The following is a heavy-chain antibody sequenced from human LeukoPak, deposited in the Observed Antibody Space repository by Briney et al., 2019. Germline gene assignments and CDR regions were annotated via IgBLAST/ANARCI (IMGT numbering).Heavy chain of an antibody. V-gene: IGHV3-66*01. D-gene: IGHD5-24*01. CDR2: IYSGGGT. Sequence: PGGSLRLSCAASGFTVSSNYMSWVRQAPGKGLEWVSVIYSGGGTYYADSVKGRFTISRDNSKNTLYLQMNSLRAEDTAVYYCARALSTRQRSYYYYGMDVWGQGTTVTVSS. CDR1: GFTVSSNY. J-gene: IGHJ6*02. CDR3: ARALSTRQRSYYYYGMDV.